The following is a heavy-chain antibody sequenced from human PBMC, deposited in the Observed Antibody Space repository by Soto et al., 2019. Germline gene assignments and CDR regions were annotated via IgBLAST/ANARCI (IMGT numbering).Heavy chain of an antibody. CDR3: AKSTNYYYDSSGYLGLDY. D-gene: IGHD3-22*01. CDR1: GLTFSNYA. J-gene: IGHJ4*02. V-gene: IGHV3-23*01. Sequence: LRLSCAASGLTFSNYAMSWVRQAPGKGLEWVSGVTGSGNSAYYADSVNGRFTISKDNSKNTLFLQMNRLRAEDTAVYYCAKSTNYYYDSSGYLGLDYWGRGTLVTVSS. CDR2: VTGSGNSA.